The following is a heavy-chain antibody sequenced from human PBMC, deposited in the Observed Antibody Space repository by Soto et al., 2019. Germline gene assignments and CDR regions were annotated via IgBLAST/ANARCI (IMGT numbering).Heavy chain of an antibody. D-gene: IGHD3-22*01. J-gene: IGHJ4*02. Sequence: QVQLQESGPGLVKPSQTLSLTCTVSGGSISSGDYYWSWIRQPPGKGLEWIGYIYYSGSTYYNPSLKSPVTISVDTSKNQFSLKLSSVTAADTAVYYCARAPHYYDSSGYYWIGYYFDYWGQGTLVTVSS. V-gene: IGHV4-30-4*01. CDR3: ARAPHYYDSSGYYWIGYYFDY. CDR2: IYYSGST. CDR1: GGSISSGDYY.